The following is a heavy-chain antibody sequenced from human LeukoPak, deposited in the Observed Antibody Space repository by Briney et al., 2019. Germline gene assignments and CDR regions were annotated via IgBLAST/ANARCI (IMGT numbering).Heavy chain of an antibody. CDR3: ARGPSGSPVAFDI. D-gene: IGHD3-10*01. CDR1: GYTFTGYY. J-gene: IGHJ3*02. CDR2: INPNSGGT. V-gene: IGHV1-2*02. Sequence: GASVKVSCKASGYTFTGYYMHWVRQAPGQGLEWMGWINPNSGGTNYAQKFQGRVTMTRDTSISTACMELSRLRSDDTAVYYCARGPSGSPVAFDIWGQGTMVTVSS.